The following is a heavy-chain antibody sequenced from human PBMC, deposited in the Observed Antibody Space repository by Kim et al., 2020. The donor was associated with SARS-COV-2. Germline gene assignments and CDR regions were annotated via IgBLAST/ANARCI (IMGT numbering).Heavy chain of an antibody. J-gene: IGHJ4*02. CDR3: ARGELGYFDWLLLGY. Sequence: GGSLRLSCAASGFTFSSYAMHWVRQAPGKGLEWVAVMSNDGSNKYYADSVKGRFTISRDNSKNTLYLQMNSLRPEDTAVYYCARGELGYFDWLLLGYWGQGTLVTVSS. D-gene: IGHD3-9*01. CDR2: MSNDGSNK. CDR1: GFTFSSYA. V-gene: IGHV3-30-3*01.